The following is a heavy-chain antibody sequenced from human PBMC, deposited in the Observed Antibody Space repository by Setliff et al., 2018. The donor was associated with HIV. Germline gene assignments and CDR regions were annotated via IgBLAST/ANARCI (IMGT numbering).Heavy chain of an antibody. J-gene: IGHJ6*03. CDR3: ARSGGWWGYNNRHPYYYYMDV. V-gene: IGHV1-69*10. D-gene: IGHD3-16*01. Sequence: ASVKVSCKVSGGTLGSYAINWVRQAPGQGLEWIGGIIPEFGVASHSPRMQGRLTIDADKSRTTAYMVLSSLRSDDTAVYYCARSGGWWGYNNRHPYYYYMDVWGKGTPVTAP. CDR1: GGTLGSYA. CDR2: IIPEFGVA.